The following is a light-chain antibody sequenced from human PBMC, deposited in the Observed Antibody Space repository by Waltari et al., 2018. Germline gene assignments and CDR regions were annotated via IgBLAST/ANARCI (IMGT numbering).Light chain of an antibody. J-gene: IGKJ2*01. CDR3: QQSYRTPYT. CDR1: QNINRY. V-gene: IGKV1-39*01. Sequence: DIQMTQFPSSLSASVGDRVTISCRASQNINRYLNWYQQKPGKAPKPLICAASTLQSGVPSRFSGSGSGTDFTLTISSLQPEDSASYYCQQSYRTPYTFGQGTKVEV. CDR2: AAS.